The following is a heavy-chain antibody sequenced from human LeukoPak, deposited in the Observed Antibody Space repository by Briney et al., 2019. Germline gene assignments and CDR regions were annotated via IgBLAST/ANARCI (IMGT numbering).Heavy chain of an antibody. CDR3: ARGPFNVDTAMVTVPFLDY. Sequence: SETLCLTCAVYGGSFSGYYWSWIRQPPGKGLEWIGEINHSGSTNYNPSLKSRVTISVDTSKNQFSLKLSSVTAADTAVYYCARGPFNVDTAMVTVPFLDYWGQGTLVTVSS. CDR1: GGSFSGYY. D-gene: IGHD5-18*01. CDR2: INHSGST. V-gene: IGHV4-34*01. J-gene: IGHJ4*02.